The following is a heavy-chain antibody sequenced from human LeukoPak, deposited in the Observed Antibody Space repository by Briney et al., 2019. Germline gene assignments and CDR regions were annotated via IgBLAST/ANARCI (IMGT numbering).Heavy chain of an antibody. Sequence: SETLSLTCTVSGGSISSYYWSWIRQRRGRGLERIGYIYYSGSTNYNPSLKSRVTISVDTSKNQFSLKLSSVTAADTAVYYCARDLLVGPNGYWYFDLWGRGTLVTVSS. D-gene: IGHD2-2*01. V-gene: IGHV4-59*01. CDR2: IYYSGST. CDR3: ARDLLVGPNGYWYFDL. CDR1: GGSISSYY. J-gene: IGHJ2*01.